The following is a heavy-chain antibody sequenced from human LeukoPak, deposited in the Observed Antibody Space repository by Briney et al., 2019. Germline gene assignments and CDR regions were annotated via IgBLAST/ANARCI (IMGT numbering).Heavy chain of an antibody. CDR2: ISGSGGST. V-gene: IGHV3-23*01. Sequence: GGSLRLSCAASGFTFSSYAMSWVRQAPGKGLEWVSSISGSGGSTYYADSVKGRFTISRANSENTLYVQMNSLRAEDTAVYYCAKAVDLATISVDIWGQGTMVTVSS. J-gene: IGHJ3*02. CDR1: GFTFSSYA. D-gene: IGHD5-24*01. CDR3: AKAVDLATISVDI.